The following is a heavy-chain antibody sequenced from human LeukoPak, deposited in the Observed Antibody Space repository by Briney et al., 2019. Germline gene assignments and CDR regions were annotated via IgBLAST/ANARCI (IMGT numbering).Heavy chain of an antibody. CDR3: ARDPRIAAAGPATDY. D-gene: IGHD6-13*01. V-gene: IGHV1-2*02. Sequence: GASVKVSCKASGYTFTGYYMHWVRQAPGQGLEWMGWINPNSGGTNYAQKFQGRVTMTRDTSITTAYMELSRLRSDDTAVYYCARDPRIAAAGPATDYWGQGTLVTVSS. CDR1: GYTFTGYY. J-gene: IGHJ4*02. CDR2: INPNSGGT.